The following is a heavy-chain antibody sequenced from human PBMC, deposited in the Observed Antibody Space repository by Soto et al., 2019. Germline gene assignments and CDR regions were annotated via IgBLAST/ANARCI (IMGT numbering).Heavy chain of an antibody. D-gene: IGHD3-22*01. CDR3: ARVGNYYDSSGYSRRNFFFDY. CDR2: ISSSSSYI. V-gene: IGHV3-21*01. Sequence: EVQLVESGGGLVKPGGSLRLSCAASGFTFSSYSMNWVRQAPGKGLEWVSSISSSSSYIYYADSVKGRFTISRDNAKNSLYLQMNSLRAEDTAVYYCARVGNYYDSSGYSRRNFFFDYWGQGTLVTVSS. CDR1: GFTFSSYS. J-gene: IGHJ4*02.